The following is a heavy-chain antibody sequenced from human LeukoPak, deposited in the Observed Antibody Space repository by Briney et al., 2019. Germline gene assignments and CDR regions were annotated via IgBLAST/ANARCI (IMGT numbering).Heavy chain of an antibody. CDR3: ARDAVNAVVVVPHNWFDP. D-gene: IGHD2-15*01. V-gene: IGHV1-2*02. Sequence: RWASVKVSCKASGYTFTGYYMHWVRQAPGQRLEWMGWINPNSGGTNYAQKFQGRVTMTRDTSISTAYVELSRLRSDDTAVYYCARDAVNAVVVVPHNWFDPWGQGTLVTVSS. CDR1: GYTFTGYY. J-gene: IGHJ5*02. CDR2: INPNSGGT.